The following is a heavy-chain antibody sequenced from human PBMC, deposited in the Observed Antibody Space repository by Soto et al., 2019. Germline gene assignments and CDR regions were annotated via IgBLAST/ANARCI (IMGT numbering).Heavy chain of an antibody. CDR2: VYNSGST. J-gene: IGHJ5*02. D-gene: IGHD6-13*01. CDR3: ARYRREAVAGYTLDS. Sequence: KTSETLSLTCTVSGGSISSNYWTWIRQPPGKGLERIGYVYNSGSTNYNPSLKSRVTISEDTSKSQFSLKVNSMTAADTAVYYCARYRREAVAGYTLDSWGQGILVTVS. CDR1: GGSISSNY. V-gene: IGHV4-59*01.